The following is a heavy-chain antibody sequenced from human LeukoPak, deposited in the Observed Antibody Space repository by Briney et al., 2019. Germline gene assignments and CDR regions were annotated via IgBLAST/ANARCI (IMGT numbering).Heavy chain of an antibody. CDR3: TRGPVGGFDA. Sequence: GESLKISCSASGLTVSTNYLTWVRQAPGKGLEWVSVIYSGGNTYYADSVKGRFTISRDNSKNTLYLQMNSLRADDTAVYYCTRGPVGGFDAWGQGTLVTVSS. CDR2: IYSGGNT. D-gene: IGHD1-26*01. V-gene: IGHV3-53*01. CDR1: GLTVSTNY. J-gene: IGHJ5*02.